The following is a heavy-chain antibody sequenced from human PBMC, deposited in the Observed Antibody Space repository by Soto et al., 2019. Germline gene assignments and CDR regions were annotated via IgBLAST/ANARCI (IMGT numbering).Heavy chain of an antibody. J-gene: IGHJ4*02. CDR1: GFTFSTYE. CDR2: ISQGGSEI. D-gene: IGHD2-2*01. V-gene: IGHV3-7*01. CDR3: AIYCGSPSCVTSLSDH. Sequence: EVQLVESGGGLVQPGGSLRLSCAASGFTFSTYEFNWVRQAPGKGLEWVAYISQGGSEINYVDSVKGRFTISRDNAKSSPYLQMNSLRAEDTAIYYCAIYCGSPSCVTSLSDHWGPGTLVTVSS.